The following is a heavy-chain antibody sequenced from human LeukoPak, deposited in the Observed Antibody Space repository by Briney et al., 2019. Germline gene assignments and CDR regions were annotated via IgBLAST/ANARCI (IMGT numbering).Heavy chain of an antibody. CDR2: IYYSGST. V-gene: IGHV4-38-2*02. CDR3: ARAVGSFDWLPLFDY. D-gene: IGHD3-9*01. J-gene: IGHJ4*02. CDR1: GSSISGGYY. Sequence: SETLSLTCTVSGSSISGGYYWDWIRQPPGKGLEWIGSIYYSGSTYYNPSLKSRVTISVDTSKNQFYLNLSSVTAADTAVYFCARAVGSFDWLPLFDYWGQGTLVTVSS.